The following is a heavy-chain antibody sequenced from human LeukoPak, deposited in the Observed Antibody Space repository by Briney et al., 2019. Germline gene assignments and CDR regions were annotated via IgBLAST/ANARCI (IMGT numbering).Heavy chain of an antibody. D-gene: IGHD5-18*01. CDR1: GGSISSYY. CDR3: ARGGYSYGYAFDY. J-gene: IGHJ4*02. CDR2: TYYSGST. Sequence: SETLSLTCTVSGGSISSYYWSWIRQPPGKGLEWIGYTYYSGSTNYNPSLKSRVTISVDTSKNQFSLKLSSVTAADTAVYYCARGGYSYGYAFDYWGQGTLVTVSS. V-gene: IGHV4-59*01.